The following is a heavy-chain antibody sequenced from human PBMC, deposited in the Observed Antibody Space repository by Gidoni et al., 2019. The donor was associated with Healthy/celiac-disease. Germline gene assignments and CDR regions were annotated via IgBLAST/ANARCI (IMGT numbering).Heavy chain of an antibody. CDR1: GFTFSSYG. V-gene: IGHV3-30*18. CDR3: AKDASKDDDSSGYYFDY. J-gene: IGHJ4*02. D-gene: IGHD3-22*01. Sequence: QVQLVESGGGVVQPGRSLRLSCAASGFTFSSYGMHWVRQAPGKGLEWVAVISYEGSNKYYADSVKGRFTISRDNSKNTLYLQMNSLRAEDTAVYYCAKDASKDDDSSGYYFDYWGQGTLVTVSS. CDR2: ISYEGSNK.